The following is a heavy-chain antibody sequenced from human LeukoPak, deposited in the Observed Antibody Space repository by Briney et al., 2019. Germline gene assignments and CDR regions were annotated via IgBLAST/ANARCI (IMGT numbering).Heavy chain of an antibody. CDR2: ISSSSSYI. Sequence: LGGSLRLSCAASGFTFSSYSMNWVRQAPGKGLEWVSSISSSSSYIYYADSVKGRFTISRDNAKNSLYLQMNSLRAEDTAVYYCARGRILWFGELSSHYGMDVWGKGTTVTVSS. CDR1: GFTFSSYS. D-gene: IGHD3-10*01. CDR3: ARGRILWFGELSSHYGMDV. J-gene: IGHJ6*04. V-gene: IGHV3-21*01.